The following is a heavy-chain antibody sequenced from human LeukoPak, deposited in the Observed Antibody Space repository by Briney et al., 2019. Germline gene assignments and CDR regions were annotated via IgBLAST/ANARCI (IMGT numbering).Heavy chain of an antibody. Sequence: GESLKISCKGSGYSFTSYWIGWVRQLPGKGLEWMGIIYPGDSDTRYSPSFQGQVTISADKSISTAYLQWSSLKASDTAMYYCARRGLAPGTQIDYWGQGTLVTVSS. V-gene: IGHV5-51*01. CDR1: GYSFTSYW. CDR3: ARRGLAPGTQIDY. CDR2: IYPGDSDT. J-gene: IGHJ4*02. D-gene: IGHD1-7*01.